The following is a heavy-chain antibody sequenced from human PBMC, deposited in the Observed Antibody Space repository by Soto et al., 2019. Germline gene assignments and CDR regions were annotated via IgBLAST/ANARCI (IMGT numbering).Heavy chain of an antibody. Sequence: QVQLQESGPGLVKPSQTLSLTCTVSGGSISSGDYYWSWIRQPPGKGLEWIGYIYYSGSTYYNPSLKSLVTISVDSSKNQFSLKLSSVTAADTAVYYCARDDNYDRTVDYWGQGTLVTVSS. CDR1: GGSISSGDYY. V-gene: IGHV4-30-4*01. J-gene: IGHJ4*02. CDR2: IYYSGST. CDR3: ARDDNYDRTVDY. D-gene: IGHD4-4*01.